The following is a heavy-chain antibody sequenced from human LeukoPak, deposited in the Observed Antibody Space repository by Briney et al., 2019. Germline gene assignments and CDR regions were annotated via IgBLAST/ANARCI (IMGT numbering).Heavy chain of an antibody. J-gene: IGHJ6*03. CDR2: INPNSGGT. CDR1: GYTFTGYY. V-gene: IGHV1-2*02. CDR3: ARGVIYYYYMDV. Sequence: ASVKVSCKASGYTFTGYYMHWVRQAPGQGLEWMGWINPNSGGTNYAQKFQGRVTMTGDTSISTAYMELSRLRSDDTAVYYCARGVIYYYYMDVWGKGTTVTVSS.